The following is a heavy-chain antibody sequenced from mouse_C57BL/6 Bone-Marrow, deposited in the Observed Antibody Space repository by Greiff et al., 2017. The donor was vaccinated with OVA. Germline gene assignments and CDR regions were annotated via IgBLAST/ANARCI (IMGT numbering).Heavy chain of an antibody. Sequence: QVQLQQSGPELVKPGASVKISCKASGYTFTDYYINWVKQRPGQGLEWIGWIFPGSGSTYYNEKFKGKATLTVDKSSSTAYMLLSSLTSEDSAVYFCARERVYGPSHWHFDVWGTGTTVTVSS. CDR3: ARERVYGPSHWHFDV. V-gene: IGHV1-75*01. CDR1: GYTFTDYY. J-gene: IGHJ1*03. D-gene: IGHD1-1*01. CDR2: IFPGSGST.